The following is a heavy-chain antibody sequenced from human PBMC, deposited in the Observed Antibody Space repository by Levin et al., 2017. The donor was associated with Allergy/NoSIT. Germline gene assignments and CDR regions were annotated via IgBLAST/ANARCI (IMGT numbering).Heavy chain of an antibody. CDR3: ARVRYDFWSGYLYGMDG. CDR2: INHSGST. J-gene: IGHJ6*02. CDR1: GGSFSGSY. Sequence: SQTLSLTCAVYGGSFSGSYWSWLRQPPGKGLEWIGEINHSGSTNYNPSLKSRVTISVDTSKNQFSLKLSSVTAADAAVYYCARVRYDFWSGYLYGMDGWGQGTTVTVSS. D-gene: IGHD3-3*01. V-gene: IGHV4-34*01.